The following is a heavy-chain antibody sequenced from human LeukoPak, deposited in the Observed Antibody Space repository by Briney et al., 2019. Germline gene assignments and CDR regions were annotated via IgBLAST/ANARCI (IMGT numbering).Heavy chain of an antibody. Sequence: SETLSLTCTVSGGSISSSSYYWGWIRQPPGKGLEWIGSIYYSGSTYYNPSLKSRVTISVDTSKNQFSLKLSSVTAADTAVYYCARDGGLNPLLAFDIWGQGTMVTVSS. D-gene: IGHD3-16*01. CDR2: IYYSGST. CDR1: GGSISSSSYY. V-gene: IGHV4-39*07. CDR3: ARDGGLNPLLAFDI. J-gene: IGHJ3*02.